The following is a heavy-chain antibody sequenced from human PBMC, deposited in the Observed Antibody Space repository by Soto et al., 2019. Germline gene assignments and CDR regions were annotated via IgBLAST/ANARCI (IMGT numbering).Heavy chain of an antibody. D-gene: IGHD3-3*01. CDR3: ARSIFRAPDAFDI. CDR2: IYYIGST. CDR1: GGSISSGSYY. V-gene: IGHV4-31*03. J-gene: IGHJ3*02. Sequence: TSETLSLTCTVSGGSISSGSYYWTWIRQHPGKGLEWIGYIYYIGSTYYNPSLRSRITISQDTSKNQLSLKMSSVTAADTALYFCARSIFRAPDAFDIWGHGTMVTVSS.